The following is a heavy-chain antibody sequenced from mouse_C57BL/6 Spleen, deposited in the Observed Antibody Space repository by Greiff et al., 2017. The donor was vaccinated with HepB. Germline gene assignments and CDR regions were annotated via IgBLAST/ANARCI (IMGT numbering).Heavy chain of an antibody. Sequence: QVQLQQSGAELVKPGASVKISCKASGYAFSSYWMNWVKQRPGKGLEWIGQIYPGDGDTNYNGKFKGKATLTADKSSSTAYMQLSSLTSEDSAVYFCARRRAYYSNFYAMDYWGQGTSVTVSS. CDR3: ARRRAYYSNFYAMDY. J-gene: IGHJ4*01. D-gene: IGHD2-5*01. V-gene: IGHV1-80*01. CDR1: GYAFSSYW. CDR2: IYPGDGDT.